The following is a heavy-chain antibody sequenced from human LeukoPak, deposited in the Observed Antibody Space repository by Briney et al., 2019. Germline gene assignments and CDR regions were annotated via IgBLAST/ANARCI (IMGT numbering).Heavy chain of an antibody. CDR3: AREGIAAAGIGYYYMDV. J-gene: IGHJ6*03. Sequence: ASVKASCKASGYTFTSYGISWVRRAPGQGLEWMGWISAYNGNTNYAQKLQGRVTMTTDTSTSTAYMELRSLRSDDTAVYYCAREGIAAAGIGYYYMDVWGKGTTVTVSS. D-gene: IGHD6-13*01. CDR2: ISAYNGNT. CDR1: GYTFTSYG. V-gene: IGHV1-18*01.